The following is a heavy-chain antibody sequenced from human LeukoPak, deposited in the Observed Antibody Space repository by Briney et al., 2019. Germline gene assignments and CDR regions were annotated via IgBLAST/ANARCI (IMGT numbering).Heavy chain of an antibody. J-gene: IGHJ4*02. Sequence: PSETLSLTCTVSGGSISSYYWSWIRQPAGKGLEWIGRIYTSGSTNYNPSLKSRVTISVDTSKNQFSLKLSSVTAADTAVYYCARDMYGYSSRTYYFDYWGQRTLVTVSS. CDR3: ARDMYGYSSRTYYFDY. V-gene: IGHV4-4*07. CDR2: IYTSGST. CDR1: GGSISSYY. D-gene: IGHD6-13*01.